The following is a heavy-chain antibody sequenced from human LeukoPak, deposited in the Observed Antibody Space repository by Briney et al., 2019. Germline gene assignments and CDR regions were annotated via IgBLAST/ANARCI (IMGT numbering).Heavy chain of an antibody. CDR2: INPNSGGT. J-gene: IGHJ4*02. V-gene: IGHV1-2*02. D-gene: IGHD5-24*01. Sequence: ASVKVSCKASGYTFTGYYMHWVRQAPGQGPEWMGWINPNSGGTNYAQKLQGRVTMTTDTSTSTAYMNLSSLRSEDTAVYYCAKTPVGMVPLDYWGQGTLVTVSS. CDR3: AKTPVGMVPLDY. CDR1: GYTFTGYY.